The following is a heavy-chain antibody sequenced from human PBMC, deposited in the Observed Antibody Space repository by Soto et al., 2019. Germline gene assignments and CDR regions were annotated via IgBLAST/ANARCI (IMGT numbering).Heavy chain of an antibody. CDR3: ALSGVVTYGDAFDI. D-gene: IGHD3-22*01. V-gene: IGHV3-30*03. Sequence: QVQLVESGGGVVQPGRSLRLSCAASGFTFSSYGMHWVRQAPGKGLEWVAVISYDGSNKYYAVSVKGRFTISRDNSKNTLYLQMISLRAEDTAVYYCALSGVVTYGDAFDIWGQGTMVTVSS. CDR1: GFTFSSYG. CDR2: ISYDGSNK. J-gene: IGHJ3*02.